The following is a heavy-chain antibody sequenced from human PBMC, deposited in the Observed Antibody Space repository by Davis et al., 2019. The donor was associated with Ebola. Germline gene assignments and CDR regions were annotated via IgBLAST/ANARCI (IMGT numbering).Heavy chain of an antibody. CDR3: ARGTAKSIVATITHYYYGMDV. J-gene: IGHJ6*02. Sequence: SVKVSCKASGGTFSSYAISWVRQAPGQGLEWMGRIIPILGIANYAQKFQGRVTITADESTSTAYMELSSLRSEDTAVYYCARGTAKSIVATITHYYYGMDVWGQGTTVTVSS. V-gene: IGHV1-69*04. CDR1: GGTFSSYA. CDR2: IIPILGIA. D-gene: IGHD5-12*01.